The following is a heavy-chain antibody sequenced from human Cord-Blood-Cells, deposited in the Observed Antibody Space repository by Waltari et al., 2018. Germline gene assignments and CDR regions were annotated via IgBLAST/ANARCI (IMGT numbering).Heavy chain of an antibody. CDR1: GGSIRSSIYY. Sequence: QLQLQESGPGLVKPSETLSLTCTVSGGSIRSSIYYWGRIRQPPGKGLEWIGSIYYSGSTYYNPSLKSRVTISVDTSKNQFSLKLSSVTAADTAVYYCARPRGSYYAFDIWGQGTMVTVSS. D-gene: IGHD1-26*01. V-gene: IGHV4-39*01. CDR2: IYYSGST. CDR3: ARPRGSYYAFDI. J-gene: IGHJ3*02.